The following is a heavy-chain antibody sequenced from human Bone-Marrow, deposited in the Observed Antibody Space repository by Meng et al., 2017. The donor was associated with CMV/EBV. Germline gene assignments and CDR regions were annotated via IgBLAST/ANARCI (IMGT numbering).Heavy chain of an antibody. CDR3: AGVGKPTVVTGHFDY. Sequence: SEKVSCKASGGTFSSYYISWVRQAPGQGREWMGGIIPILGIANYAQKFQGRVTITADKSTSTAYMELSSPRSEDTAVYYCAGVGKPTVVTGHFDYWGQGTLVTVSS. D-gene: IGHD4-23*01. CDR1: GGTFSSYY. V-gene: IGHV1-69*10. J-gene: IGHJ4*02. CDR2: IIPILGIA.